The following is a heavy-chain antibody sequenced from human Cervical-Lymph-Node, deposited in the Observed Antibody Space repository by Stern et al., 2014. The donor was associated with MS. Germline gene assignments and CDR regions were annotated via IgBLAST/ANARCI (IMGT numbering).Heavy chain of an antibody. CDR2: IYYSGST. Sequence: QLQLQESGPGLVKPSETLSLTCTVSGGSISSSSYYWGWIRQPPGKGLEWIGSIYYSGSTYYNPSLKSRVTISVDTSQNQFSLKLASVTAADTAVYYCARTQEASFPIIPDAFDIWGQGTMVTVSS. CDR3: ARTQEASFPIIPDAFDI. D-gene: IGHD2-2*02. CDR1: GGSISSSSYY. V-gene: IGHV4-39*01. J-gene: IGHJ3*02.